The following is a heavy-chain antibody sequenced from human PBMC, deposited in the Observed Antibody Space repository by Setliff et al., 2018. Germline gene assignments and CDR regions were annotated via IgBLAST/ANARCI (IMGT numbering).Heavy chain of an antibody. CDR1: GFIFSMYK. D-gene: IGHD3-22*01. CDR3: ARVGRVGCYESFQY. J-gene: IGHJ1*01. V-gene: IGHV3-7*01. CDR2: IKQDGSEK. Sequence: GGFLRLSCEASGFIFSMYKMSWVRQTAGKGLEWVAYIKQDGSEKYYVDSGKGRFTISRDNAQNSLYLQMNSLRAEDTAVYYCARVGRVGCYESFQYWGQGTLVTVSS.